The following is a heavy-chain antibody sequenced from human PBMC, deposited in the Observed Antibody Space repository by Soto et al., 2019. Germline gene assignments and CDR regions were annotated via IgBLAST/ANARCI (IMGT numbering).Heavy chain of an antibody. V-gene: IGHV1-18*01. CDR1: GYTFFTYD. D-gene: IGHD6-19*01. J-gene: IGHJ5*02. Sequence: ASVKVSCKASGYTFFTYDIGWVRQAPGQGLEWMGWISAYNGNTNYAQKLQGRVTMTTDTSTSTAYMELRSLRSDDTAVYYCARAPGIAVAGTSWFDPWGQGTLVTVSS. CDR2: ISAYNGNT. CDR3: ARAPGIAVAGTSWFDP.